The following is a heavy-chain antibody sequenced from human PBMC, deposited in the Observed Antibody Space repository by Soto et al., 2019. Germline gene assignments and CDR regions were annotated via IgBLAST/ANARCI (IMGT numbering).Heavy chain of an antibody. Sequence: QLQLQESGPGLVTPSQTLSLTCAVSGGSISNGGYYWSWIRQHPGKGLEWIGSIYVSGSTYYNPSLKSRVTISVATSKNQFSLKLSSVTAADTAVYYCARDSHSQQPNHRWGGGYMDVWGKGTTVTVSS. CDR2: IYVSGST. V-gene: IGHV4-31*11. D-gene: IGHD6-13*01. J-gene: IGHJ6*03. CDR1: GGSISNGGYY. CDR3: ARDSHSQQPNHRWGGGYMDV.